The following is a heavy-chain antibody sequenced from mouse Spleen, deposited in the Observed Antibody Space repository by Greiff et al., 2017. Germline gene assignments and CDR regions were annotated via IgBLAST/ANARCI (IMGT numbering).Heavy chain of an antibody. CDR1: GYTFTTYP. CDR3: ARGGSDCYGSSWFAY. D-gene: IGHD1-1*01. CDR2: FHPYNDDT. Sequence: VKLMESGAELVKPGASVKMSCKASGYTFTTYPIEWMKQNHGKSLEWIGNFHPYNDDTKYNEKFKGKATLTVEKSSSTVYLELSRLTSDDSAVYYCARGGSDCYGSSWFAYWGQGTLVTVSA. V-gene: IGHV1-47*01. J-gene: IGHJ3*01.